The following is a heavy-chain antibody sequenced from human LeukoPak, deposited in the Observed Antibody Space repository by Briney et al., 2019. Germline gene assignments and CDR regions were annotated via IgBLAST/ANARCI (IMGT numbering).Heavy chain of an antibody. CDR1: GFTFSSYG. Sequence: PGGSLRLSCAASGFTFSSYGMHWVRQAPGKGLEWRAVISYDGSNKYYADSVKGRFTISRDNSKNTLYLQMNSLRAEDTAVYYCAKEGYYDFWSGYLQNYYYGMDVWGQGTTVTVSS. CDR3: AKEGYYDFWSGYLQNYYYGMDV. D-gene: IGHD3-3*01. CDR2: ISYDGSNK. J-gene: IGHJ6*02. V-gene: IGHV3-30*18.